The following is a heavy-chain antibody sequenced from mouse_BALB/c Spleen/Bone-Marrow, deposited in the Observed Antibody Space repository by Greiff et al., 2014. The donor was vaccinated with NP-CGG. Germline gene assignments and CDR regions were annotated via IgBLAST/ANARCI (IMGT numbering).Heavy chain of an antibody. J-gene: IGHJ2*01. CDR1: GYAFSSYW. V-gene: IGHV1-80*01. D-gene: IGHD4-1*01. CDR2: IYPGDGDT. Sequence: QVQLQQPGAELVRPGSSVKISCKASGYAFSSYWMNWVKQRPGQGLEWIGQIYPGDGDTNYNGKFKGKATLTADKSSSTAYMQLSSQTSEDSAVYFCARVRNWADYWGQGTTLTVSS. CDR3: ARVRNWADY.